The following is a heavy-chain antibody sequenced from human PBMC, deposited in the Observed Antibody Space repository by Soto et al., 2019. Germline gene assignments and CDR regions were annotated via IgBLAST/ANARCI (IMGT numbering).Heavy chain of an antibody. V-gene: IGHV3-30-3*01. D-gene: IGHD3-10*01. J-gene: IGHJ4*02. CDR1: GFTFSSYA. CDR2: ISYDGSNK. CDR3: ARMYGSGSPLEFDY. Sequence: QVQLVESGGGVVQPGRSLRLSCAASGFTFSSYAMHWVRQAPGKGLEWVAVISYDGSNKYYADSVKGRFTISRDNSKNTLYLQMNSLRADDTAVYYCARMYGSGSPLEFDYWGQGTLVTVSS.